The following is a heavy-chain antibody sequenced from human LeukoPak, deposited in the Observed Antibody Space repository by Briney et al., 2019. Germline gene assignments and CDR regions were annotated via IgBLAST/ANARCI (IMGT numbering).Heavy chain of an antibody. V-gene: IGHV3-23*01. D-gene: IGHD3-3*01. Sequence: GGSLRLSCAASGFTFSSYAMSWVRQAPGKGLEWVSAISGSGGSTYYADSVEGRFTISRDNSKNTLYLQMNSLRAEDTAVYYCAKGYDFWSGYYLVPYYFDYWGQGTLVTVSS. CDR2: ISGSGGST. J-gene: IGHJ4*02. CDR3: AKGYDFWSGYYLVPYYFDY. CDR1: GFTFSSYA.